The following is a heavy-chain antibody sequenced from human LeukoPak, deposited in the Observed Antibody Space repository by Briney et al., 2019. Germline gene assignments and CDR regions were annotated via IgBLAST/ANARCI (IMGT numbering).Heavy chain of an antibody. CDR1: GFTFSSYS. V-gene: IGHV3-48*04. CDR3: ARDWGGPDAFDI. Sequence: GGSLRLSYAASGFTFSSYSMNWVRQAPGKGLEGVSYISSSSTSIYYADSVKGRFTISRDNAKNSLFLQMNSLRAEDTAVYYCARDWGGPDAFDIWGQGTMVTVSS. D-gene: IGHD2-21*01. J-gene: IGHJ3*02. CDR2: ISSSSTSI.